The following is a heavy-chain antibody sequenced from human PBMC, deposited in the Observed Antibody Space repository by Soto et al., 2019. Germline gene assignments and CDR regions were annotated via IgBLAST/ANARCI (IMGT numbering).Heavy chain of an antibody. CDR3: AKDGYCSSSSCYDSGMDV. CDR2: ISGSGGST. D-gene: IGHD2-2*03. Sequence: GGSLRLSCAASGFTFSSYAMSWVRQAPGKGLEWVSAISGSGGSTYYADSVKGRFTISRDNSKNTLYLQMNSLRAEDTAVYYCAKDGYCSSSSCYDSGMDVWGQGTTVTVSS. V-gene: IGHV3-23*01. CDR1: GFTFSSYA. J-gene: IGHJ6*02.